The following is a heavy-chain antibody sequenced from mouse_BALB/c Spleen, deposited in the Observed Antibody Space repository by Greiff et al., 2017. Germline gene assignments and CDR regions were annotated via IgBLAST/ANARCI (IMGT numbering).Heavy chain of an antibody. CDR3: ARSMGGYFDY. CDR2: INPGSGGT. J-gene: IGHJ2*01. CDR1: GYAFTNYL. Sequence: VMLVESGAELVRPGTSVKVSCKASGYAFTNYLIEWVKQRPGQGLEWIGVINPGSGGTNYNEKFKGKATLTADKSSSTAYMQLSSLTSDDSAVYFCARSMGGYFDYWGQGTTLTFSS. D-gene: IGHD1-1*02. V-gene: IGHV1-54*01.